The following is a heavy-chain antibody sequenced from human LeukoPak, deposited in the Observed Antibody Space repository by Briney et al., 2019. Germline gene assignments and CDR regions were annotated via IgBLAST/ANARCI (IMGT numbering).Heavy chain of an antibody. J-gene: IGHJ3*02. CDR2: IYNSGST. V-gene: IGHV4-59*01. Sequence: SETLSLTCTDSGGSIRSYYWSWIRQPPGKGLEWIGYIYNSGSTNYNPSLKSRVTISVYTSKNQFSLKLSCVTAADTAVYYCARGVVVVTAIVPDAFDIWGQGTMVTVSS. CDR1: GGSIRSYY. CDR3: ARGVVVVTAIVPDAFDI. D-gene: IGHD2-21*02.